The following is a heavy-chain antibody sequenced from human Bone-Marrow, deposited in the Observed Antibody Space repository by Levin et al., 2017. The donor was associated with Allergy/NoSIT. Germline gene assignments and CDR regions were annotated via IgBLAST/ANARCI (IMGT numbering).Heavy chain of an antibody. CDR3: PRITQYDDGSSDCDPGSYCDF. D-gene: IGHD3-22*01. Sequence: PSETLSLTCTVSGGSIRNFYWSWIRQPPGKRLQWLGYIYYSGSTTYNPSLQSRVTISADTSKNQFSLKLTPVSPSATAVSYFPRITQYDDGSSDCDPGSYCDFWGQGALATVSS. CDR2: IYYSGST. CDR1: GGSIRNFY. J-gene: IGHJ4*02. V-gene: IGHV4-59*01.